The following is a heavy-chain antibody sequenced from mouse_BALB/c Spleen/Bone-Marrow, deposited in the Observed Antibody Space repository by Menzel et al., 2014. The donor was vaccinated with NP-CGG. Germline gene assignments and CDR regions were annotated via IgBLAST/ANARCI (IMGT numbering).Heavy chain of an antibody. D-gene: IGHD2-3*01. J-gene: IGHJ4*01. V-gene: IGHV2-9*02. CDR1: GFSLTSYG. CDR2: IWAGGST. Sequence: VKLMESGPGLVAPSQSLSITCTVSGFSLTSYGVHRVRQPPGKGLEWLGVIWAGGSTNYNSALMSRLSISKDNSKSQVFLKMNSLQTDDTAMYYCASRYDGHRYYAMDYWGQGTSVTVSS. CDR3: ASRYDGHRYYAMDY.